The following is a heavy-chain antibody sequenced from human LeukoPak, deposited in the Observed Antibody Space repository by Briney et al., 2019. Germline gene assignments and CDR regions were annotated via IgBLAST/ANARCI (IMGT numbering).Heavy chain of an antibody. CDR3: ARSAR. CDR1: GFTFSSHW. V-gene: IGHV3-7*01. CDR2: IKQDGSES. J-gene: IGHJ4*02. Sequence: GGSLRLSCAASGFTFSSHWMDWVRQAPGKGLEWVANIKQDGSESYYLDSVKGRFTISRDNAKSSLYLQMNSLRAEDTAVYYCARSARWGQGTLVTVSS.